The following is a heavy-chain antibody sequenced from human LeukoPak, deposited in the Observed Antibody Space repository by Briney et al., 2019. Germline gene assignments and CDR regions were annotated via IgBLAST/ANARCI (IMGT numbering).Heavy chain of an antibody. Sequence: ASVKVSCKASGYTFTSYAMHWVRQAPGQRLEWMGWINAGNGNTKYSQKFQGRVTITRDTSASTAYMELSSRRSEDTAVYYCARFPSHYGMDVWGQGTTVTVSS. V-gene: IGHV1-3*01. D-gene: IGHD3-10*01. CDR3: ARFPSHYGMDV. CDR1: GYTFTSYA. J-gene: IGHJ6*02. CDR2: INAGNGNT.